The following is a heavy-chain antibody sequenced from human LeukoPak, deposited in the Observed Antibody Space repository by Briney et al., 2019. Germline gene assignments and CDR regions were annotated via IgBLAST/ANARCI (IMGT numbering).Heavy chain of an antibody. V-gene: IGHV4-4*07. CDR1: GGSISSYY. Sequence: SETLSLTCTVSGGSISSYYWSWIRQPAGTGLEWIGRIYTSGSTNYNPSLKSRVTMSVDTYKNQFSLKLSSVTAADTAVYYCASGSGSYRTPYYYMDVWGTGTTVTVSS. D-gene: IGHD3-10*01. CDR3: ASGSGSYRTPYYYMDV. J-gene: IGHJ6*03. CDR2: IYTSGST.